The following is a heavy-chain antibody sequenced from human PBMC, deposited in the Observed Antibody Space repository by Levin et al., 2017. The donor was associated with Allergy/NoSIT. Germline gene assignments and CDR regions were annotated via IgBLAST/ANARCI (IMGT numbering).Heavy chain of an antibody. D-gene: IGHD6-19*01. Sequence: SETLSLTCTVSGDSNSFNYYSWIRQPAGKGLEWIGRVYTSGSTNYNPSLKSRVTMTVDTSKTQSSLKVNSFSLKLSSLTAADTAVYYCARDSSSGWGYYFDSWGQGTLVTVSS. V-gene: IGHV4-4*07. CDR1: GDSNSFNY. J-gene: IGHJ4*02. CDR3: ARDSSSGWGYYFDS. CDR2: VYTSGST.